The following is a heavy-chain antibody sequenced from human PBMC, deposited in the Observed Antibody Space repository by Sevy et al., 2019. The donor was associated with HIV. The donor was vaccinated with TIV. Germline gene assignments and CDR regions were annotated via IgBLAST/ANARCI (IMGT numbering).Heavy chain of an antibody. Sequence: GGSLRLSCAASGFTFSSYAMHWVRQAPGKWLEWVAVISYDGSNKYYADSVKGRFTISRDNSKNTLYLQMNSLRAEDTAVYYCARGKGIAVASEGYFDYWGQGTLVTVSS. CDR3: ARGKGIAVASEGYFDY. CDR2: ISYDGSNK. V-gene: IGHV3-30-3*01. D-gene: IGHD6-19*01. J-gene: IGHJ4*02. CDR1: GFTFSSYA.